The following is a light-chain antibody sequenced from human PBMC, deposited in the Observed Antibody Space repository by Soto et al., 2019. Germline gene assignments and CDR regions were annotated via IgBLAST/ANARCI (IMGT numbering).Light chain of an antibody. CDR2: GAS. CDR3: QQYNSYWT. J-gene: IGKJ1*01. CDR1: QSVSSN. V-gene: IGKV3-15*01. Sequence: EIVITHAPATRSVSPGERATLSWRASQSVSSNLAWYQQKPGQAPRLLIYGASTRATGIPARFSGSGSGTEFPLTISSLPPDDFATYYCQQYNSYWTFGQGTKVDIK.